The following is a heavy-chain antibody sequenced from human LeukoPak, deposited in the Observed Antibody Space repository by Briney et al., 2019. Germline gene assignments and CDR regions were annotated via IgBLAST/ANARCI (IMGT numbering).Heavy chain of an antibody. D-gene: IGHD2-21*02. CDR3: ARVYCGGDCYNGYYYYYMDV. CDR2: INPSGGST. Sequence: GASVKVSCKASGYTFTSYYMHWVRQAPGQGLEWMGIINPSGGSTSYAQKFQGRVTMTRDTSTSTVYMELSSLRSEDTAVYYCARVYCGGDCYNGYYYYYMDVWGKGTTVTISS. J-gene: IGHJ6*03. V-gene: IGHV1-46*01. CDR1: GYTFTSYY.